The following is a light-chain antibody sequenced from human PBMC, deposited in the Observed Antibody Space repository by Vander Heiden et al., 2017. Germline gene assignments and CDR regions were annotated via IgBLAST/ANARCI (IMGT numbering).Light chain of an antibody. CDR3: CSYTSSNTLV. CDR1: SSDVGAYNY. V-gene: IGLV2-14*03. Sequence: QSALTQPAYVSGSPGQSITISCTGTSSDVGAYNYVSWYQQFPGKVPKPIIYDVSYRPSGVSNRFSGSKSGNTASLTISGLQAEDEADYYCCSYTSSNTLVFGGGTKLTVL. CDR2: DVS. J-gene: IGLJ2*01.